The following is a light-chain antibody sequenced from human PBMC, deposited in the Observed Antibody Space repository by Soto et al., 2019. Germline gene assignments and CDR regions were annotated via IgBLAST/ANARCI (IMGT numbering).Light chain of an antibody. V-gene: IGLV2-14*01. CDR3: SSYTSSSTVV. CDR2: DVS. J-gene: IGLJ2*01. CDR1: SSDVGGYNF. Sequence: QSALTQPASVSGSPGQSITISCTGTSSDVGGYNFVSWYQQHPGTAPKLMIYDVSNRPSGVSNRFSGSKSGNTASLTISGLHPEDEADYYCSSYTSSSTVVFGGGTKVTVL.